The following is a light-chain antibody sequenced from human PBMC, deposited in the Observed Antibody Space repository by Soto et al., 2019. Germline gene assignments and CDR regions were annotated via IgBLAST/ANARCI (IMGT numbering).Light chain of an antibody. V-gene: IGLV1-44*01. CDR2: SNN. J-gene: IGLJ1*01. CDR3: AAWDDSLNGYV. CDR1: SSNMGSNT. Sequence: QSVLTQPPSASGTPGQRVTISCSGSSSNMGSNTVSWYQQLPGTAPKLLSYSNNRRPSGVPDRFSGSKSGTSASLAISGLQSEDEADYYCAAWDDSLNGYVFGTGTKVTVL.